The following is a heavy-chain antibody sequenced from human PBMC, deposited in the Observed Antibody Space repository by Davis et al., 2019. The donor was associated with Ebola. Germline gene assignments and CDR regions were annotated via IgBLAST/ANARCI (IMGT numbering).Heavy chain of an antibody. CDR3: ARAGKRIYYYYGMDV. V-gene: IGHV3-48*02. CDR1: GFTFSSYS. CDR2: ISSSSTI. Sequence: GGSLRLSCAASGFTFSSYSMNWVRQAPGKGLEWVSYISSSSTIYYADSVKGRFTISRDNAKNSLYLQMNSLRDEDTAVYYCARAGKRIYYYYGMDVWGQGTTVTVSS. J-gene: IGHJ6*02. D-gene: IGHD6-25*01.